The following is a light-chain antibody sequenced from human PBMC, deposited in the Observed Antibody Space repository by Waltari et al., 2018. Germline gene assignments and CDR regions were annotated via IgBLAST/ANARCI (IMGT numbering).Light chain of an antibody. CDR2: EGS. CDR1: SSGIGTYNL. J-gene: IGLJ3*02. Sequence: QSALTQPASVPGSPGQSITISCTETSSGIGTYNLVSWYQQHPGKAPKVIIYEGSKRPSGVSNRFSGSTSGNMASLTISGLQAEDKADNYCCSYTGSTSPRVFGGGTKLTVL. V-gene: IGLV2-23*01. CDR3: CSYTGSTSPRV.